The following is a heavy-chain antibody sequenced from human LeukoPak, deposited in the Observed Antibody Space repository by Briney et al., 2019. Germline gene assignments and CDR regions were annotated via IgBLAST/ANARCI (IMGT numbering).Heavy chain of an antibody. D-gene: IGHD5-12*01. Sequence: GGSLRLSCAASGFTFSSYWMRWVRQAPGKGLVWVSRINSDGSSTSYADSVKGRFTISRDNAKNTLYLQMNSLRAEDTAVYYCARGVVATEFYYYYGMDVWGQGTTVTVSS. CDR3: ARGVVATEFYYYYGMDV. J-gene: IGHJ6*02. CDR1: GFTFSSYW. V-gene: IGHV3-74*01. CDR2: INSDGSST.